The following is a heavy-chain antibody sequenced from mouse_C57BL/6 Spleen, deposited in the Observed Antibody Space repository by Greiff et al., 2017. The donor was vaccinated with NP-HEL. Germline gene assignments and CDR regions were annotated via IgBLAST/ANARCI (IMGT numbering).Heavy chain of an antibody. D-gene: IGHD4-1*01. CDR3: ARHEAGTRYFDG. CDR1: GFTFSSYT. Sequence: EVMLVESGGGLVKPGGSLKLSCAASGFTFSSYTMSWVRQTPEQRLEWVATISGGGGNTYYPDSVKGRFTISRDNAKNTLYLQMSSLRSEDTALYYCARHEAGTRYFDGWGTGTTVTVST. V-gene: IGHV5-9*01. J-gene: IGHJ1*03. CDR2: ISGGGGNT.